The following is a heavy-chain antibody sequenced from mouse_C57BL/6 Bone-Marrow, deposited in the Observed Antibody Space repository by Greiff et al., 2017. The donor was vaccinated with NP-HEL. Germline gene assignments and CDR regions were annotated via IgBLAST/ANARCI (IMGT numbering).Heavy chain of an antibody. CDR1: GFTFSDFY. CDR3: ARDYDYDPFAY. V-gene: IGHV7-1*01. D-gene: IGHD2-4*01. CDR2: SRNKANDYTT. Sequence: EVNVVESGGGLVQSGRSLRLSCATSGFTFSDFYMEWVRQAPGKGLEWIAASRNKANDYTTEYSASVKGRFIVSRDTSQSILYLQMNALRAEDTAIYYCARDYDYDPFAYWGQGTLVTVSA. J-gene: IGHJ3*01.